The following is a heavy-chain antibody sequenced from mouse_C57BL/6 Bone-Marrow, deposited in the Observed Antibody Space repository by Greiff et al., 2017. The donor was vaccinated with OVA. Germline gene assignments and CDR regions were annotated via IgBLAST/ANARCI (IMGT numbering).Heavy chain of an antibody. CDR3: ARGSFYYLDY. CDR1: GYTFTSYG. Sequence: VKLQESGAELARPGASVKLSCKASGYTFTSYGISWVKQRTGQGLEWIGEIYPRSGNTYYNEKFKGKATLTAAKSSSTAYIELRSLTSEDAAVYFCARGSFYYLDYWGQGTTLTVSS. J-gene: IGHJ2*01. V-gene: IGHV1-81*01. CDR2: IYPRSGNT.